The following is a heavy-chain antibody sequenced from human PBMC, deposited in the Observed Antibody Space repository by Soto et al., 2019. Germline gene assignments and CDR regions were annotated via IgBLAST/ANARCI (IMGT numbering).Heavy chain of an antibody. CDR2: INHSGST. D-gene: IGHD6-19*01. Sequence: PSETLSLTCAVYGGSFSGYYWSWIRQPPGKGLEWIGEINHSGSTNYNPSLKSRVTISVDTSKNQFSLKLSSVTAADTAVYYCARITNSGDYVDYWGQGTLVTVSS. CDR3: ARITNSGDYVDY. J-gene: IGHJ4*02. CDR1: GGSFSGYY. V-gene: IGHV4-34*01.